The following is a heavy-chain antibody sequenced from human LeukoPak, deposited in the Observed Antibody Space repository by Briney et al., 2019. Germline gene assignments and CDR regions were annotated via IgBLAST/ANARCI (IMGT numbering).Heavy chain of an antibody. V-gene: IGHV1-69*13. J-gene: IGHJ4*02. D-gene: IGHD1-20*01. CDR3: AGEEDNWTGY. CDR2: IIPIFGTA. Sequence: ASVKVSCKASGGTFSSYAISWVRQAPGQGLEWMGGIIPIFGTANYAQKFQGRVTITADESTSTAYMELSSLRSEDTAVYYCAGEEDNWTGYWGQGTLVTVSS. CDR1: GGTFSSYA.